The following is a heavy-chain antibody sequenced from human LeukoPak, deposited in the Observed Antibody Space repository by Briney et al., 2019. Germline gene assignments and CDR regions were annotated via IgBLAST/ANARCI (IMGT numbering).Heavy chain of an antibody. D-gene: IGHD5-18*01. CDR1: GYTFTSYY. J-gene: IGHJ3*02. Sequence: GASVKVSCKASGYTFTSYYMHWVRQAPGQGLEWMGIINPSGGSTTYAQKFQGRVTMTRDTSTSTVYMELSSLRSEGTAVYYCARDEVKYNYGPGAFDIWGEGTMVTVSS. V-gene: IGHV1-46*01. CDR2: INPSGGST. CDR3: ARDEVKYNYGPGAFDI.